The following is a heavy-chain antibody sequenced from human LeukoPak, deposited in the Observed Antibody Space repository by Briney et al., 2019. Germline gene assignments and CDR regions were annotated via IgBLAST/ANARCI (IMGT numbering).Heavy chain of an antibody. V-gene: IGHV3-30*03. CDR3: AREDSGWYFFDY. D-gene: IGHD6-19*01. CDR1: GFTFSNFC. J-gene: IGHJ4*02. Sequence: GGSLRLSCAASGFTFSNFCMSWVRQAPGKGLEWVAVISYDGSNKYYADSVKGRFTISRDNSKNTLYLQTNSLRAEDTAVYYCAREDSGWYFFDYWGQGTLVTVSS. CDR2: ISYDGSNK.